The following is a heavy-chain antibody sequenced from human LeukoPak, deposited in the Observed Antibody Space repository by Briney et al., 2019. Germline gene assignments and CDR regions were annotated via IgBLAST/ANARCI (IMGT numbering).Heavy chain of an antibody. CDR3: ARVWDSSGYGPYFDY. D-gene: IGHD3-22*01. V-gene: IGHV3-53*01. Sequence: GGSLRLSCAASGLTVSSNYMSWVRQAPGKGLEWVSIIYNDGSTYYADSVKGRFTISRDISKNTVSLQMNSLRAEDTAVYYCARVWDSSGYGPYFDYWGQGTLVTVSS. J-gene: IGHJ4*02. CDR1: GLTVSSNY. CDR2: IYNDGST.